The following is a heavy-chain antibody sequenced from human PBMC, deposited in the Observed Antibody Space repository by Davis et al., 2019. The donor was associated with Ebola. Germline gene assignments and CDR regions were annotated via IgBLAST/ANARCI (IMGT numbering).Heavy chain of an antibody. D-gene: IGHD3-10*01. Sequence: PGGSLRLSCAASGFKFDDYAMHWVRQAPGKGLEWVSGISWNSGSIGYADSVKGRFTLVRDNPRNKVFLQMNSLRVEDTAVYYCAILGVRHSEDYWGQGTQVTVSS. CDR2: ISWNSGSI. V-gene: IGHV3-9*01. CDR3: AILGVRHSEDY. CDR1: GFKFDDYA. J-gene: IGHJ4*02.